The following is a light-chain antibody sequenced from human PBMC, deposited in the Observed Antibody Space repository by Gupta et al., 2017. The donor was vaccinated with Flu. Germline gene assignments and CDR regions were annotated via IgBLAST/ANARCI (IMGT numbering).Light chain of an antibody. CDR1: QSVNNNS. CDR2: GAS. CDR3: QQDGITVYT. V-gene: IGKV3-20*01. J-gene: IGKJ2*01. Sequence: GERATLSSRASQSVNNNSLTWYQQKPGQAPRLRIYGASSRATGIPDRFSGSGAGTDFTLTIRRLEPEAFAVYYLQQDGITVYTCGQGTKRE.